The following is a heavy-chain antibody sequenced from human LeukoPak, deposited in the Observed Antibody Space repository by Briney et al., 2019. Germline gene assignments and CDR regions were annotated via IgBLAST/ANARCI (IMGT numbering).Heavy chain of an antibody. CDR2: IYPGDSDT. CDR3: ARLRDCSSTSCSYGMDV. D-gene: IGHD2-2*01. Sequence: GESLKISCKGSGYSFTSYWIGWVRQMPGKGLEWMGIIYPGDSDTRYSPSFQGQVTISAGKSISTAYLQWSSLKASDTAMYYCARLRDCSSTSCSYGMDVWGQGTTVTVSS. V-gene: IGHV5-51*01. CDR1: GYSFTSYW. J-gene: IGHJ6*02.